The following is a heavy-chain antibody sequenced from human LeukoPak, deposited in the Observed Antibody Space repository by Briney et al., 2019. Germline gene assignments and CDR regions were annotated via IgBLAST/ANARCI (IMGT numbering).Heavy chain of an antibody. CDR2: IYSAGST. CDR3: ASGGLGARKYYSDPFHY. D-gene: IGHD3-10*01. CDR1: GFTVSSNY. V-gene: IGHV3-53*01. J-gene: IGHJ4*02. Sequence: GGSLRLSCAASGFTVSSNYMSWVRQAPGKGPEWVSIIYSAGSTYYADSVRGRFTISRDNSKNTVCLQMNSLRAEDTAVYYCASGGLGARKYYSDPFHYWGQGTLVTVSS.